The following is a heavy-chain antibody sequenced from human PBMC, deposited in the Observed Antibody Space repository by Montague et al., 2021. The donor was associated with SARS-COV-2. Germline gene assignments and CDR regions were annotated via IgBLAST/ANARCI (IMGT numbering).Heavy chain of an antibody. V-gene: IGHV4-59*12. Sequence: SETLSLTCTVSGGSISSNFWSWIRQPPGKGLEWIGDIKQSGSTNYNPSLKSRVAISVDTSKNQFSLKLTSVTAADTAVYSCARGHLSVSMIVVVFTSASYYFDYWGRGAQVTVSS. J-gene: IGHJ4*02. CDR1: GGSISSNF. CDR2: IKQSGST. CDR3: ARGHLSVSMIVVVFTSASYYFDY. D-gene: IGHD3-22*01.